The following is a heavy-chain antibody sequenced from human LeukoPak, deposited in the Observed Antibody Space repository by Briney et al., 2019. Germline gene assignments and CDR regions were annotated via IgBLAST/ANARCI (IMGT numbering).Heavy chain of an antibody. D-gene: IGHD1-26*01. Sequence: ASVKVSCKASGYTFTGYYMHWVRQAPGQGLEWMGWINPNSGGTYYAQKFQGRVTMTRDTSISTAYMELSRLRSDDTAVYYCARDSGGSYFYGYWGQGTLVTVSS. CDR2: INPNSGGT. CDR3: ARDSGGSYFYGY. CDR1: GYTFTGYY. J-gene: IGHJ4*02. V-gene: IGHV1-2*02.